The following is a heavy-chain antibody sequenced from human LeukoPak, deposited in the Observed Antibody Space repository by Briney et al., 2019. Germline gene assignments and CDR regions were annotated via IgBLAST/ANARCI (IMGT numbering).Heavy chain of an antibody. J-gene: IGHJ4*02. D-gene: IGHD2-2*01. V-gene: IGHV3-9*01. Sequence: SLRLSSAASGFTCDDFAMQWVRQAPGKGWEWVSCISWNSGSIGHTGSVKGRFTISRDNAKNSVYVQLNSLRAEDTALHYCAKVVPDDRSSGVFWGQGTLVTVSS. CDR2: ISWNSGSI. CDR3: AKVVPDDRSSGVF. CDR1: GFTCDDFA.